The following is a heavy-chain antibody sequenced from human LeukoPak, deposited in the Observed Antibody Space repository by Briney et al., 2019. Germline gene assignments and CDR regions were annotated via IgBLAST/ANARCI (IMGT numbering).Heavy chain of an antibody. CDR1: GGAFSSYA. CDR2: IILTFGTA. Sequence: GASVKLCCKASGGAFSSYAISWGRQAPGQGLEWKGGIILTFGTANYAQKFQARVTITADESTSTAYMELSSLRSGVTAVYYCARGSIIKRIWWNWFDPWGEGTLVTVSS. J-gene: IGHJ5*02. V-gene: IGHV1-69*13. D-gene: IGHD2-8*02. CDR3: ARGSIIKRIWWNWFDP.